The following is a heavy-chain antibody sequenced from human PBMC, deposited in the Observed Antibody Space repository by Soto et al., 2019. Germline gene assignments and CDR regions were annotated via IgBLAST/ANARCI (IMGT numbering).Heavy chain of an antibody. Sequence: QVQLVESGGGVVQPGRSLRLSCAASGFTFSSYGMHWVRQAPGKGLEWVAVIWYDGSNKYYADSVKGRFTISRDNSKNTLYLQMNSLRADDTAVYYCARSLAPYCTTGVCYDQYYYYGMDVWGQGTTVTVSS. V-gene: IGHV3-33*01. D-gene: IGHD2-8*01. CDR2: IWYDGSNK. CDR3: ARSLAPYCTTGVCYDQYYYYGMDV. J-gene: IGHJ6*02. CDR1: GFTFSSYG.